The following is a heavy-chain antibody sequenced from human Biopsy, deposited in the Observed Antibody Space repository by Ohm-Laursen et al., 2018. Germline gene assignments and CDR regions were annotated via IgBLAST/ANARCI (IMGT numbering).Heavy chain of an antibody. CDR2: LNPVSGNS. Sequence: SVKVSCKASGYTFTSYDITWVRQASGQGPEWIGWLNPVSGNSNFGQRFRGRDTVTSDTSISTAYMELSGLTSDDTATYYCGRAVRNQLLTDPWGQGTLVTVTP. CDR3: GRAVRNQLLTDP. CDR1: GYTFTSYD. V-gene: IGHV1-8*01. J-gene: IGHJ5*02. D-gene: IGHD1-7*01.